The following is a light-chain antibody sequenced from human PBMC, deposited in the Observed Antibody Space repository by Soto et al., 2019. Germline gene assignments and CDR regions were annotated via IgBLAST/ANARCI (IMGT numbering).Light chain of an antibody. CDR1: ERIYSAY. J-gene: IGKJ5*01. V-gene: IGKV3-20*01. CDR2: GTS. Sequence: VLTQSPGTLSVSRGERATLSCRASERIYSAYLGWYQQKPGQAPRLLIYGTSSRATGIPDRFSASGSGKDFTLTITRLAPEHGAAYYCQQHGNSPLTFGQGRRLE. CDR3: QQHGNSPLT.